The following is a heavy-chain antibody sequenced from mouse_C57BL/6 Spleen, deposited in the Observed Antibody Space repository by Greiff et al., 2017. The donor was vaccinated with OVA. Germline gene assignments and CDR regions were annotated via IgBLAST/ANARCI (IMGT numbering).Heavy chain of an antibody. D-gene: IGHD1-1*01. CDR3: ARGGYYGSSNEAMDY. CDR2: IDPSDSYT. CDR1: GYTFTSYW. V-gene: IGHV1-69*01. J-gene: IGHJ4*01. Sequence: VQLQQPGAELVMPGASVQLSCKASGYTFTSYWMHWVKQRPGQGLEWIGEIDPSDSYTNYNQKFKVKSTLTVDKSSSTAYMQLSSLTSEDSAVYYCARGGYYGSSNEAMDYWGQGTSVTVSS.